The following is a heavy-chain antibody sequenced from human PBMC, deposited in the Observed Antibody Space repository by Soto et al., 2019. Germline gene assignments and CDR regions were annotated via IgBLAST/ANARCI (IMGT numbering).Heavy chain of an antibody. J-gene: IGHJ4*02. Sequence: ASVKVSCKVSGYTLTELSMHWVRQAPGKGLEWMGGFDPEDGETIYAQKFQGRVTMTEDTSTDTAYMELSSLRSEDTAVYYCATGYCSSTSCYNLDYWGQGTLVTVSS. CDR2: FDPEDGET. CDR3: ATGYCSSTSCYNLDY. D-gene: IGHD2-2*02. V-gene: IGHV1-24*01. CDR1: GYTLTELS.